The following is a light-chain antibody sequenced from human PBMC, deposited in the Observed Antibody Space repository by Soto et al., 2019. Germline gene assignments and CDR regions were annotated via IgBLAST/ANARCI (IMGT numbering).Light chain of an antibody. CDR2: GAS. CDR1: QSVSSSY. J-gene: IGKJ1*01. Sequence: EIVLTQSPGTLSLSPGERATLSCSAIQSVSSSYLAWYHQKPGQAPRLLIYGASTRATGIPARFSGSGSGTEFTLTINSLQSEDFVVYYCQQYNNWPSFGQGTKVDIK. V-gene: IGKV3D-15*01. CDR3: QQYNNWPS.